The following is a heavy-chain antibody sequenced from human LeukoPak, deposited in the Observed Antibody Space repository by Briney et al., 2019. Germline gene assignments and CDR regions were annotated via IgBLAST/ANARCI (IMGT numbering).Heavy chain of an antibody. CDR3: ASSSWYDFWSGYFAPYYYYMDV. V-gene: IGHV3-21*01. J-gene: IGHJ6*03. Sequence: GESLRLSCAASGFTFSSYSMNWVRQAPGKGLEWVSSISSSSSYIYYADSVKGRFTISRDNAKNSLYLQMNSLRAEDTAVYYCASSSWYDFWSGYFAPYYYYMDVWGKGTTVTVSS. D-gene: IGHD3-3*01. CDR1: GFTFSSYS. CDR2: ISSSSSYI.